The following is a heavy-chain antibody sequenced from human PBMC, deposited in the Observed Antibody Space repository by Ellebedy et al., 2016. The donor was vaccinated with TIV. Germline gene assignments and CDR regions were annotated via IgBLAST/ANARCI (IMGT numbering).Heavy chain of an antibody. J-gene: IGHJ6*02. CDR3: AKVLSTVTFYWYGMDV. CDR2: IKSETDGGTT. V-gene: IGHV3-15*01. Sequence: GESLKISCAASGFTFSNAWMSWVRQAPGKGLEWVGRIKSETDGGTTDYAAPVKGRFTISRDDSKNTLYLQMNSLKAEDTAVYYCAKVLSTVTFYWYGMDVWGQGTTVTVSS. D-gene: IGHD4-17*01. CDR1: GFTFSNAW.